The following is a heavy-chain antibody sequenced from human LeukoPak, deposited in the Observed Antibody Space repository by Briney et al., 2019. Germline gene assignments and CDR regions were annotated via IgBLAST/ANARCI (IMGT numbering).Heavy chain of an antibody. V-gene: IGHV4-39*02. D-gene: IGHD3-22*01. Sequence: SETLSLTCTVSGVSIRGSNYYWGLIRQPPGKGLQWIGSIHYSGTTYYNPSLKSRVTISVDTSKNHFSLQLSSVSAADTAVYYCARTSSGPNWFDPWGQGTLVTVSS. CDR3: ARTSSGPNWFDP. CDR2: IHYSGTT. CDR1: GVSIRGSNYY. J-gene: IGHJ5*02.